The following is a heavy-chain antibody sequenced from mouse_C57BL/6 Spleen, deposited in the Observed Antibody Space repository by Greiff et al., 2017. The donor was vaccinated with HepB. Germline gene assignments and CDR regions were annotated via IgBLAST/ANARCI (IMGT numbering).Heavy chain of an antibody. CDR3: ATYDYDAFDY. CDR1: GYTFTSYW. J-gene: IGHJ2*01. D-gene: IGHD2-4*01. V-gene: IGHV1-69*01. CDR2: IDPSDSYT. Sequence: QVQLQQPGAELVMPGASVKLSCKASGYTFTSYWMHWVKQRPGQGLEWIGEIDPSDSYTNYNQKFKGKSTLTVDKSSSTAYMQLSSRTSEDSAVYYCATYDYDAFDYWGQGTTLTVSS.